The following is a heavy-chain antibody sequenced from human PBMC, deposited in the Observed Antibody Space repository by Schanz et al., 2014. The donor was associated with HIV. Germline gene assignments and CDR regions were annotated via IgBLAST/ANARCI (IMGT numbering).Heavy chain of an antibody. D-gene: IGHD3-16*01. Sequence: QVRLVQSGGGVVQPGRSLRLSCAASGFTFSSYGMHWVRQAPGKGLEWVAVIWYDGSNKYYADSVKGRFTVSRDNSKNTLYLQMNSLRAEDTAVYYCAKDEGGGYYYYGMDVWGQGTTVTVSS. J-gene: IGHJ6*02. V-gene: IGHV3-33*06. CDR2: IWYDGSNK. CDR1: GFTFSSYG. CDR3: AKDEGGGYYYYGMDV.